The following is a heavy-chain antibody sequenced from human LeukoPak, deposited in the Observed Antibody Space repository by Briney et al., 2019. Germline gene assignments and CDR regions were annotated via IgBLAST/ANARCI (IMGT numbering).Heavy chain of an antibody. Sequence: ASVKVSCRASGYTFTIYAIHWVRQAPGQRLEWMGWINAGNGNTKYSQKFQGRVTITRATSASTAYMELSSLRSEDTAMYYCARNKESGSPHFDYWGQGTLVTVSS. CDR3: ARNKESGSPHFDY. CDR1: GYTFTIYA. CDR2: INAGNGNT. V-gene: IGHV1-3*01. D-gene: IGHD5-12*01. J-gene: IGHJ4*02.